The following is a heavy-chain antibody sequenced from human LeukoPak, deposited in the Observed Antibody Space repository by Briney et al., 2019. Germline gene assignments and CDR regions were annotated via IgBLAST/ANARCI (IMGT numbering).Heavy chain of an antibody. V-gene: IGHV4-59*01. CDR1: GGSISSYY. J-gene: IGHJ5*02. Sequence: SETLSLTCTVSGGSISSYYWSWIRQPPGKGLEWIGYIYYSGSTNYNPSLKSRVTISVDTSKNQFSLKLSSVTAADTAVYYCARDGELHQNWFDPWGQGTLVTVSS. CDR2: IYYSGST. D-gene: IGHD1-26*01. CDR3: ARDGELHQNWFDP.